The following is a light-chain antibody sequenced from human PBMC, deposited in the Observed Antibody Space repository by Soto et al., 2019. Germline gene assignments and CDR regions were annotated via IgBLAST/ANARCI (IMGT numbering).Light chain of an antibody. CDR2: ENN. CDR3: GTWDSSPSGVV. J-gene: IGLJ2*01. Sequence: QSVLTQPPSVSAAPGQKVTISCSGSSSNIGNNYVSWYQQLPGTAPKLLIYENNKRPSGIPDRFSGSKSGTSATLGVTGLQTGDEADYYCGTWDSSPSGVVFGGGTKLTVL. V-gene: IGLV1-51*02. CDR1: SSNIGNNY.